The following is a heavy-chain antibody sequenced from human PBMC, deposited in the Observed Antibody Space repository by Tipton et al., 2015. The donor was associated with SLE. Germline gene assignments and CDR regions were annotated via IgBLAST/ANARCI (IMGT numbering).Heavy chain of an antibody. D-gene: IGHD3-10*01. CDR1: GGSFSGYY. Sequence: TLSLTCAVYGGSFSGYYWSWIRQPPGKGLEWIGEINHSGSTNYNPSLKSRVTISVDTSKNQFSLKLSSVTAADTAVYYCARYGPTWGYYYYMDVWGKGTTVTVSS. V-gene: IGHV4-34*01. J-gene: IGHJ6*03. CDR3: ARYGPTWGYYYYMDV. CDR2: INHSGST.